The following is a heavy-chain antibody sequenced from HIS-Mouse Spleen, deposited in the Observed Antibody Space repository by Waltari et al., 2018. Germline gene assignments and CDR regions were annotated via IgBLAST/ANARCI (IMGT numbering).Heavy chain of an antibody. J-gene: IGHJ5*02. V-gene: IGHV4-39*01. D-gene: IGHD2-21*02. CDR2: IYYSGST. CDR3: ARKRTASGWFDP. Sequence: QLQLQESGPGLVKPSETLSLTCTVSGGSISRSSYYWGWIRQPPGKGLEWIGSIYYSGSTYYNPSLKSRVTISVDTSKNQFSLKLSSVTAADTAVYYCARKRTASGWFDPWGQGTLVTVSS. CDR1: GGSISRSSYY.